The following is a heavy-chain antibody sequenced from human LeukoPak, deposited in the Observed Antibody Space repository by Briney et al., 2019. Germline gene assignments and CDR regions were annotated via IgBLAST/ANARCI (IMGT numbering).Heavy chain of an antibody. D-gene: IGHD6-13*01. Sequence: GGSLRLSCAASGFTFSRYAMSWVRQAPGKGLEWVSAISASGAGTYNVDSVKGRFTISRDNSKNTLYLQMNSLRAEDTALYYCAKVDNIAAAGTFDHWGQGTLVTVSS. CDR3: AKVDNIAAAGTFDH. CDR1: GFTFSRYA. J-gene: IGHJ4*02. V-gene: IGHV3-23*01. CDR2: ISASGAGT.